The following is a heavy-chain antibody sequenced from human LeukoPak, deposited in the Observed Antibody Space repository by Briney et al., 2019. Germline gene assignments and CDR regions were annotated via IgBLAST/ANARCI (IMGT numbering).Heavy chain of an antibody. J-gene: IGHJ3*02. D-gene: IGHD2-15*01. Sequence: ASVKVSCKASGYTFTGYYMHWVRQAPGQGLEWMGGIIPIFGTANYAQKFQGRVTITADESTSTAYMELSSLRSEDTAVCYCARPYCSGGCNAFDIWGQGTMVTVSS. CDR1: GYTFTGYY. CDR2: IIPIFGTA. V-gene: IGHV1-69*13. CDR3: ARPYCSGGCNAFDI.